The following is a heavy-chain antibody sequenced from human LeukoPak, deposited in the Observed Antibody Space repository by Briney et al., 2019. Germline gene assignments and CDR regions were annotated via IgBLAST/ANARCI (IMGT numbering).Heavy chain of an antibody. Sequence: GGSLRLSCAASGFPFSGYRMHWVRQAPGKGLLWVSRIDDDGAGTTYADSVKGRFTNSRNNAKNTLYLQMNSLRVEDTAVYYCARSASGYDAWGQGTLVTVSS. CDR2: IDDDGAGT. CDR1: GFPFSGYR. D-gene: IGHD5-12*01. CDR3: ARSASGYDA. V-gene: IGHV3-74*01. J-gene: IGHJ4*02.